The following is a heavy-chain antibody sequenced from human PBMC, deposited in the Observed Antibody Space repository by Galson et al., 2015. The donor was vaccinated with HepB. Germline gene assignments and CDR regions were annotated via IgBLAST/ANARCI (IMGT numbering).Heavy chain of an antibody. Sequence: SLRLSCAASGFTFSSYGMHWVRQAPGKGLEWVAFIRYDGSNKYYADSVKGRFTISRDNSKNTLYLQMNSLRAEDTAVYYCAKDCVPGAAAGKGRGPNWFDPWGQGTLVTVSS. CDR2: IRYDGSNK. V-gene: IGHV3-30*02. J-gene: IGHJ5*02. CDR1: GFTFSSYG. D-gene: IGHD6-13*01. CDR3: AKDCVPGAAAGKGRGPNWFDP.